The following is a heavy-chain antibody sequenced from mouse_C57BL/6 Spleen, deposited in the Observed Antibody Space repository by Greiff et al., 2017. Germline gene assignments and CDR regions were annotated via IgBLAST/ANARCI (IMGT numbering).Heavy chain of an antibody. CDR2: ISDGGSYT. CDR1: GFTFSSYA. V-gene: IGHV5-4*01. J-gene: IGHJ4*01. Sequence: EVKLVESGGGLVKPGGSLKLSCAASGFTFSSYAMSWVRQTPEKRLEWVATISDGGSYTYYPDNVKGRFTISRDNAKNNLYLQMGHLKSEDTAMYYCAREGRRNYAMDYWGQGTSVTVSS. CDR3: AREGRRNYAMDY.